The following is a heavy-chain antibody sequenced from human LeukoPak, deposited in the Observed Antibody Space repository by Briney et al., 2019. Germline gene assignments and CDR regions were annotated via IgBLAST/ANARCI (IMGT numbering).Heavy chain of an antibody. J-gene: IGHJ4*02. CDR3: ARGHVAAAGIFDY. V-gene: IGHV4-39*07. Sequence: SETLSLTCTVSGGSISSSSYYWGWIRQPPGKGLEWIGSIYYSGSTYYNPSLKSRVTISVDTSKNQFSLKLSSVTAADTAVYYCARGHVAAAGIFDYWGQGTLVTVSS. D-gene: IGHD6-13*01. CDR2: IYYSGST. CDR1: GGSISSSSYY.